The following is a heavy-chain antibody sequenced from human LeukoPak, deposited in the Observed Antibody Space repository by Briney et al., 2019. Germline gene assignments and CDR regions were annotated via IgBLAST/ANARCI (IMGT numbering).Heavy chain of an antibody. CDR2: IKQDGSEK. CDR1: GFTFSSYW. D-gene: IGHD2-2*02. V-gene: IGHV3-7*01. J-gene: IGHJ6*03. CDR3: ARGLGYCSSTSCYTNYYYYMDV. Sequence: GGSLRLSCAASGFTFSSYWMSWVRQAPGKGLEWVANIKQDGSEKYYVDSVKGRFTISRDNAKNSLYLQMNSLRAEDTAVYYCARGLGYCSSTSCYTNYYYYMDVWGKGTTVTVSS.